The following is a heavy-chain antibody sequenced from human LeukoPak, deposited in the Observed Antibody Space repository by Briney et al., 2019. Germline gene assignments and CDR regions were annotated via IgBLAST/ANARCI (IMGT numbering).Heavy chain of an antibody. CDR2: ISAYNGNT. CDR3: ARATFVVRGVIITGDY. D-gene: IGHD3-10*01. Sequence: ASVKVSCKASGYTFTSYGISWVRQAPGQGFEWMEWISAYNGNTNYAQKLQGRVTMTTDTSTSTAYMELRSLRSDDTAVYYCARATFVVRGVIITGDYWGQGTLVTASS. J-gene: IGHJ4*02. CDR1: GYTFTSYG. V-gene: IGHV1-18*01.